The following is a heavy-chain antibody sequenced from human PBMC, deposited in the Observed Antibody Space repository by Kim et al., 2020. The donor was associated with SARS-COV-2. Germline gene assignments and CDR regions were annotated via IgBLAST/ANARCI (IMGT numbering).Heavy chain of an antibody. J-gene: IGHJ4*02. Sequence: DSVKGRFTISKDNAKNSLYLQMNSLRAEDTAVYYCARGPDYYDSSGACDYWGQGTLVTVSS. D-gene: IGHD3-22*01. CDR3: ARGPDYYDSSGACDY. V-gene: IGHV3-21*01.